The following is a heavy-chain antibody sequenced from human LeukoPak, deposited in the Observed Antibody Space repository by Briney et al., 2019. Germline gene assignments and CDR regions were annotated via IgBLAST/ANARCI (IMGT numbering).Heavy chain of an antibody. CDR2: ISGSGGST. V-gene: IGHV3-23*01. CDR1: GFTFSSYA. CDR3: ATAVAGSLGWFDP. J-gene: IGHJ5*02. Sequence: GGSLRLSGAASGFTFSSYAMSWVRQAPGKGLEWVSAISGSGGSTYYADSVKGRFTISRDNSKNTLYLQMNSLRAEDTAVYYCATAVAGSLGWFDPWGQGTLVTVSS. D-gene: IGHD6-19*01.